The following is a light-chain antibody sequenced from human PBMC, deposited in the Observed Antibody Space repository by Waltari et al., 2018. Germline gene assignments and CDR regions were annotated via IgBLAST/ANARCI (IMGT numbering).Light chain of an antibody. CDR1: SSDVGGYNY. Sequence: QSALTQPASVSGSPGQSITISCTGTSSDVGGYNYVSWYQQHPGKAPKFMIYEVSNRPSGVSNRFSGSKSGNTASLTISELQAEDEADYYCSSYTSSSTVVFGGGTKLTVL. J-gene: IGLJ2*01. CDR2: EVS. V-gene: IGLV2-14*01. CDR3: SSYTSSSTVV.